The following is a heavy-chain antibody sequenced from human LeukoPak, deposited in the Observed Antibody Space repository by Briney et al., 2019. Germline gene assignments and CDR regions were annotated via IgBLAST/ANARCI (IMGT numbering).Heavy chain of an antibody. CDR1: GYSFSSHA. V-gene: IGHV7-4-1*02. D-gene: IGHD1-7*01. Sequence: GASVKVSCKTSGYSFSSHAISWMRQAPGQGPEWMGWINTNTGSPTYAQGFPGRCVTFLAASVSTAFLLISGLKADATTVYYCWRDPRVEIRIDTYPYFDYWGQGTLVTVSS. CDR2: INTNTGSP. J-gene: IGHJ4*02. CDR3: WRDPRVEIRIDTYPYFDY.